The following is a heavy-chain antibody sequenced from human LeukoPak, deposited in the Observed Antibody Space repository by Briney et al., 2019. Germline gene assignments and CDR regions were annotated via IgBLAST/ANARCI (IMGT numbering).Heavy chain of an antibody. V-gene: IGHV3-23*01. J-gene: IGHJ6*02. Sequence: GGSLRLSCAASGLTFSTYSMRWVRQAPGKGLEWVSTITTSGRGTHYADSVKGRFSISRDNSKNTLYLQMHSLRAEDTAIYYCAKGRSGSGSDVWGQGTTVILSS. CDR2: ITTSGRGT. CDR3: AKGRSGSGSDV. D-gene: IGHD3-10*01. CDR1: GLTFSTYS.